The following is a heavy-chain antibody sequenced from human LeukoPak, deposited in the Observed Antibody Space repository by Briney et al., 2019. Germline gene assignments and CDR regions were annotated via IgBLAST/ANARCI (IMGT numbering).Heavy chain of an antibody. V-gene: IGHV1-69*05. CDR1: GGTFSSYA. CDR3: ASLAPGYYDSSGYSYYFDY. J-gene: IGHJ4*02. CDR2: IIPIFGTA. Sequence: SVKVSCKASGGTFSSYAISWVRQAPGQGLEWMGGIIPIFGTANYAQKFQGRVTITTDESTSTAYMELSSLRSEDTAVYYCASLAPGYYDSSGYSYYFDYWGQGTLVTVSS. D-gene: IGHD3-22*01.